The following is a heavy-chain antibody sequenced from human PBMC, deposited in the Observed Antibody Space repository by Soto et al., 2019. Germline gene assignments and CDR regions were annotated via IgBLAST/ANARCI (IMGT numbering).Heavy chain of an antibody. D-gene: IGHD3-22*01. CDR3: ARAGHDSSGYYYGGLDY. V-gene: IGHV3-33*01. CDR1: GFTFSRYG. J-gene: IGHJ4*02. CDR2: IWTDGSYE. Sequence: QVQLVESGGGVAQPGGSLRLSCAASGFTFSRYGMHWGRQAPGKGLEWVAVIWTDGSYEYYADAVMGRFTISRDNSKNTLYLQMNSLRAEDTAVYYCARAGHDSSGYYYGGLDYWGPGTLFTVSS.